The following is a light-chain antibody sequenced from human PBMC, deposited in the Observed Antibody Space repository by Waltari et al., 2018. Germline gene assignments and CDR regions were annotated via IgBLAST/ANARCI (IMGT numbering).Light chain of an antibody. Sequence: EIVLTQSPGTLSLSQGERVTLSCSDSQTIKNNDLAWYKHKPGQAPRVLIYGASSRATGIPDRFSGSGSGTDFTLTITRLAPEDFAMYYCQQYGTSPLTFGGGTKVEIK. V-gene: IGKV3-20*01. CDR1: QTIKNND. CDR3: QQYGTSPLT. CDR2: GAS. J-gene: IGKJ4*01.